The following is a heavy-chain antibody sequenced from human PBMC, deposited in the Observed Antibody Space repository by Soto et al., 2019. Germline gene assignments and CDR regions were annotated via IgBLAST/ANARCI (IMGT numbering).Heavy chain of an antibody. D-gene: IGHD5-18*01. CDR3: ARSIQLWSELYFDY. J-gene: IGHJ4*02. V-gene: IGHV4-59*01. CDR1: GGSISSYY. Sequence: SETLSLTCTVSGGSISSYYWSWIRQPPGKGLEWIGYIYYSGSTNYNPSLKSRVTISVDTSKNQFSLKLSSVTAADTAVYYCARSIQLWSELYFDYWGQGALVTVSS. CDR2: IYYSGST.